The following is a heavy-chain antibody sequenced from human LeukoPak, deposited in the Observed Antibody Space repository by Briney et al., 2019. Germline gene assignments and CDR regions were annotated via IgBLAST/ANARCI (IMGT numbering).Heavy chain of an antibody. V-gene: IGHV3-23*01. CDR2: AGTGSDT. CDR3: AKEGSRRRFAFDS. Sequence: GSLRLSCAASGFTFSNFAMSWVRQAPGKGLEWVSAAGTGSDTSYADSVKGRFTISRDNSKNTLYLQVNSLGAEDTAVYYCAKEGSRRRFAFDSWGQGTLVTVSS. D-gene: IGHD3-16*01. J-gene: IGHJ4*02. CDR1: GFTFSNFA.